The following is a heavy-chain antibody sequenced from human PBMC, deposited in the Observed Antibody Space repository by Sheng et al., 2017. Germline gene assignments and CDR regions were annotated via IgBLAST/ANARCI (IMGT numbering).Heavy chain of an antibody. CDR3: ARDLNWVAGYCSSTSCTTGWFDP. J-gene: IGHJ5*02. D-gene: IGHD2-2*01. CDR1: GGTFSSYA. V-gene: IGHV1-69*04. Sequence: QVQLVQSGAEVKKPGSSVKVSCKASGGTFSSYAISWVRQAPGQGLEWMGGIIPILGIANYAQKFQGRVTITADKSTSTAYMELSSLRSEDTAVYYCARDLNWVAGYCSSTSCTTGWFDPWGQGTLVTVSS. CDR2: IIPILGIA.